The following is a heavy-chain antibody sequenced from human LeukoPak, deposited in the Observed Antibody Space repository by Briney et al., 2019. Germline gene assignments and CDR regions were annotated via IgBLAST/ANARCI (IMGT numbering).Heavy chain of an antibody. CDR1: GFTFSSYS. D-gene: IGHD1-1*01. CDR2: ISSSSSYI. V-gene: IGHV3-21*01. CDR3: ARPHPLPPPNPGPTHPPTY. J-gene: IGHJ4*01. Sequence: GGSLRLSCAASGFTFSSYSMNWVRQAPGKGLEWVSSISSSSSYIYYADSVKGRFTISRDNAKNSLYLQMNSLRAEDTAVYYGARPHPLPPPNPGPTHPPTYWGQEPWSPSPQ.